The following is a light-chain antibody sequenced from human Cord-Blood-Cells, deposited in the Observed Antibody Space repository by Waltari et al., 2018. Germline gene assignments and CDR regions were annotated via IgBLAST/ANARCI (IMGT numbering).Light chain of an antibody. CDR2: DAY. V-gene: IGKV3-11*01. J-gene: IGKJ2*01. CDR3: QQRSNWPRYT. CDR1: QSASSY. Sequence: EIVLTQSPATLSLSPGGRGTLSCRASQSASSYLAWYQQKPCQAPRRPIYDAYDRATGIPARFSGSGSGTDFTLTISSLEPEDFAVDYCQQRSNWPRYTCGQGTKLEIK.